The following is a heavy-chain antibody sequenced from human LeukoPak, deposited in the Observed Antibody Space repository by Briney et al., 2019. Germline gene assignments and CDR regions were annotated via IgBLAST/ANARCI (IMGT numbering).Heavy chain of an antibody. V-gene: IGHV4-59*01. CDR2: VYYTGST. Sequence: SETLSLTCTVSGGSISSYYWSWIRQPPGKGLEWIGYVYYTGSTNYNPSLKSRVIISVDRSKNQFSLNLISVTAADTAIYYCARDEISSGWFTGFDYWGQGTLVTVSS. D-gene: IGHD6-19*01. J-gene: IGHJ4*02. CDR1: GGSISSYY. CDR3: ARDEISSGWFTGFDY.